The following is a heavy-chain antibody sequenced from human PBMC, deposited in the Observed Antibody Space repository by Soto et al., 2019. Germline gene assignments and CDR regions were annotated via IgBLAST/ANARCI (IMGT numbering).Heavy chain of an antibody. CDR1: GFTFSDYY. V-gene: IGHV3-11*06. J-gene: IGHJ6*02. CDR3: ARDYYDFWSGPTHIYYGMDV. Sequence: PGGSLRLSCAASGFTFSDYYMSWIRQAPGKGLEWVSYISSSSSYTNYADSVKGRLTISRDNAKNSLYLQMNSLRAEDTAVYYCARDYYDFWSGPTHIYYGMDVWGQGTTVTVSS. D-gene: IGHD3-3*01. CDR2: ISSSSSYT.